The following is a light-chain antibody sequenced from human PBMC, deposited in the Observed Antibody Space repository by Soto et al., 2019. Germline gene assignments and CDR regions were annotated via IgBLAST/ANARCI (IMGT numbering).Light chain of an antibody. CDR3: SSYAVRNNFVV. CDR2: ELS. V-gene: IGLV2-8*01. CDR1: SSDVGGYNY. J-gene: IGLJ2*01. Sequence: QSALTQPPSASGSPGQSVTISCTGTSSDVGGYNYVSWYQQHPGKAPKLMVYELSKRPSGVPDRFSGSKSGNTASLTGAGLQAVDEADYYCSSYAVRNNFVVSGGGTKLTVL.